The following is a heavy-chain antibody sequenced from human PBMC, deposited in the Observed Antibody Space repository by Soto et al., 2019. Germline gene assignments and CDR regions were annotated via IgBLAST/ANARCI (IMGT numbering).Heavy chain of an antibody. Sequence: ESEKISCNSAGYTFTSQWIGCVRQKPGKGLEWMGLIFPGDSDTRYSPSFQGQVTISADKSISTAFLQWSSLKASDTAMYYCARLVDGYPGYWGQGTLVTVSS. J-gene: IGHJ4*02. CDR1: GYTFTSQW. V-gene: IGHV5-51*01. CDR2: IFPGDSDT. D-gene: IGHD5-12*01. CDR3: ARLVDGYPGY.